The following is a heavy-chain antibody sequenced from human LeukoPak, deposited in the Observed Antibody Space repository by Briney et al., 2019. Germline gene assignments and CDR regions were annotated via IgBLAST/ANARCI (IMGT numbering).Heavy chain of an antibody. D-gene: IGHD3-16*02. CDR2: IYYSGST. Sequence: SETLSLTCTVSGGSINSYYWSWIRQPPGKGLEWIGYIYYSGSTNYNPSLKSRVTISVDTSNNKFSLKLTSLTAADTAVYYCGRHLPPVRPAFVIGGHGTMSTFSP. CDR1: GGSINSYY. V-gene: IGHV4-59*08. J-gene: IGHJ3*02. CDR3: GRHLPPVRPAFVI.